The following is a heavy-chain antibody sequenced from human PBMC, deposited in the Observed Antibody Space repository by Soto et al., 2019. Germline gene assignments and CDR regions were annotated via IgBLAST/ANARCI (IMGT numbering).Heavy chain of an antibody. CDR2: IGTAGDT. Sequence: EVQLVESGGGLVQPGGSLRLSCAASGFTFSSYDMHWVRQATGKGLEWVSAIGTAGDTYYPGSVKGRFTISRENAKNSLYLQMNSLRAEDTAVYYCARGGYDSSGYYFSSAFHIWGQGTMVTVSS. V-gene: IGHV3-13*01. CDR1: GFTFSSYD. D-gene: IGHD3-22*01. J-gene: IGHJ3*02. CDR3: ARGGYDSSGYYFSSAFHI.